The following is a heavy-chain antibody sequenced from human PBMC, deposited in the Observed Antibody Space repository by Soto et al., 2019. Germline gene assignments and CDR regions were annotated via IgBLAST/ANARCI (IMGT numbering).Heavy chain of an antibody. CDR3: AREAYYDSCGYTFDS. D-gene: IGHD3-22*01. J-gene: IGHJ4*02. Sequence: TLSLTCTVSGGSISSGGYYWSWIRQHPGTGLEWIGYIYYSGSTYYNPSLKSRVTISVDTSKNQFSLKLSSVTAADTAVYYCAREAYYDSCGYTFDSWGQGTLVTVSS. V-gene: IGHV4-31*03. CDR1: GGSISSGGYY. CDR2: IYYSGST.